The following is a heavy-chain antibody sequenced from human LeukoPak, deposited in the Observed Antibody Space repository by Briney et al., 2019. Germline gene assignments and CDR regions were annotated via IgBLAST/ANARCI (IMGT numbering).Heavy chain of an antibody. CDR1: GFTFSNYA. J-gene: IGHJ4*02. V-gene: IGHV3-30*04. Sequence: PGGSLRLSCAAAGFTFSNYAFHWVRQAPGKGLERVAVISYDGSNKNYADSVKGRFTISRDNSKNTLYLQMNSLRAEDTAVYYCARLKAVAGMNLPTDYWGQGTLVTVSS. D-gene: IGHD6-19*01. CDR2: ISYDGSNK. CDR3: ARLKAVAGMNLPTDY.